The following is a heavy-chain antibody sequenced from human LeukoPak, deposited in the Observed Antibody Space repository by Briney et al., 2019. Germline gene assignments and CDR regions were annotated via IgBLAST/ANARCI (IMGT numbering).Heavy chain of an antibody. CDR1: GFTFSSYG. J-gene: IGHJ4*02. V-gene: IGHV3-30*02. D-gene: IGHD3-10*01. CDR3: AKDRYGSGSYPRGPPSGY. Sequence: GGSLRLSCAASGFTFSSYGMHWVRQAPGKGLEWVAFIRYDGSNKYYADSVKGRFTISRDNSKNTLYLQMNSLRAEDTAVYYCAKDRYGSGSYPRGPPSGYWGQGTLVTVSS. CDR2: IRYDGSNK.